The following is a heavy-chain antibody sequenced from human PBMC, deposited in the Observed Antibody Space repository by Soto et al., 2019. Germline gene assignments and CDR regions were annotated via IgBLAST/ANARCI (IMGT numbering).Heavy chain of an antibody. CDR3: ARSGDSSGYYLVGAFDI. Sequence: GGSLRLSCSASGFTFSSYAMHWVRQAPGKGLEYVSAISSNGGSTYYANSVKGRFTISRDNSKNTLYLQMGSLRAEDMAVYYCARSGDSSGYYLVGAFDIWGQGTMVTVSS. CDR2: ISSNGGST. CDR1: GFTFSSYA. D-gene: IGHD3-22*01. J-gene: IGHJ3*02. V-gene: IGHV3-64*01.